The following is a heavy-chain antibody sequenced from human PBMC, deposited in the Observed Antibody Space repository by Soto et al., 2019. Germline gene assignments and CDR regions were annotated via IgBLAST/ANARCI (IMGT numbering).Heavy chain of an antibody. J-gene: IGHJ5*02. CDR1: GGSFSGYY. CDR2: INHSGST. D-gene: IGHD2-2*01. V-gene: IGHV4-34*01. Sequence: PSETLSLTCAVYGGSFSGYYWSWIRQPPGKGLEWIGEINHSGSTNYNPSLKSRVTISVDTSKNQFSLKLSSVTAADTAVYYCARGLGQLPYMWPRGFDPWGQATLVTVSS. CDR3: ARGLGQLPYMWPRGFDP.